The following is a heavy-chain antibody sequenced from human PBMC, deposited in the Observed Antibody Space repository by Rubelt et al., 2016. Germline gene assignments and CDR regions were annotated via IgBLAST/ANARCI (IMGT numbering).Heavy chain of an antibody. D-gene: IGHD3-3*01. CDR1: GYTFTSYD. V-gene: IGHV1-8*01. Sequence: QVQLVQSGAEVKKPGASVKVSCKASGYTFTSYDINWVRQATGQGLEWMGWMNPNSGNTGYAQKFQGRVTMTRNTSISTAYMELSSLRSEDTAVYYCARLSITIFGVVVYYYGMDVWGQGTTVTVS. CDR3: ARLSITIFGVVVYYYGMDV. CDR2: MNPNSGNT. J-gene: IGHJ6*02.